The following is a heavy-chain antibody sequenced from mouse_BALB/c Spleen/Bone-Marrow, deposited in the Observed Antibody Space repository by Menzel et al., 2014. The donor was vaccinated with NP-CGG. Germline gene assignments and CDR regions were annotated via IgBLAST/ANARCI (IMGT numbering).Heavy chain of an antibody. CDR2: INPGNGGT. CDR3: ARGSPY. CDR1: GYTFTNYY. D-gene: IGHD6-2*01. J-gene: IGHJ3*01. Sequence: QVQLKESGAGLVKPGASVKLSCKTSGYTFTNYYIYWVKRRPGQGLEWIGEINPGNGGTNFNERFKSKATLTVDKSSTTAYILLTSLTSEDSAVYYCARGSPYWGQGTLVTVSA. V-gene: IGHV1S81*02.